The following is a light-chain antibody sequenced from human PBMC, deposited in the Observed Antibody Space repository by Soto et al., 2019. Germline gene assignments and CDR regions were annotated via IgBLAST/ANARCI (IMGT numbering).Light chain of an antibody. CDR1: QSVSTY. Sequence: EIVLTQSPATLSLSPGERAILSCRASQSVSTYLAWYQQKPGQAPRLLIFDAFNRATGIPARFSGSGSGTDFTLTISSLEPEDFAVYYCQQRADWPATFGPGTKVAIK. J-gene: IGKJ3*01. CDR3: QQRADWPAT. V-gene: IGKV3-11*01. CDR2: DAF.